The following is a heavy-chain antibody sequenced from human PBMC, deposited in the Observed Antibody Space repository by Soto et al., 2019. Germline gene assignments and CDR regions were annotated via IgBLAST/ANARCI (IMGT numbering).Heavy chain of an antibody. CDR1: VYTFTSYG. CDR3: ARHDSSGYYYYFDY. V-gene: IGHV1-18*01. D-gene: IGHD3-22*01. J-gene: IGHJ4*02. CDR2: ISAYNGNT. Sequence: QVHLVPAGADVKKRGASVKLSCNASVYTFTSYGISWVRQAPGQGREWMGWISAYNGNTNYAQKLQSRVTMTTDTTTSTAYMELRSLRSDDTAVYYCARHDSSGYYYYFDYWGQGTLVTVSS.